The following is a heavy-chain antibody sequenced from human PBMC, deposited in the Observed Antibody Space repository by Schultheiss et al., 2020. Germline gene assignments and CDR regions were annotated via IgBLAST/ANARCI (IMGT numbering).Heavy chain of an antibody. V-gene: IGHV2-70*11. D-gene: IGHD3-10*01. CDR2: IDWDDDK. J-gene: IGHJ6*02. Sequence: TLSLTCTFSGFSLSTSGMCVSWIRQPPGKALEWLARIDWDDDKYYSTSLKTRLTISKDTSKNQVVLTMTNMDPVDTATYYCARSPGYYGSGRYYYGMDVWGQGTTVTVSS. CDR3: ARSPGYYGSGRYYYGMDV. CDR1: GFSLSTSGMC.